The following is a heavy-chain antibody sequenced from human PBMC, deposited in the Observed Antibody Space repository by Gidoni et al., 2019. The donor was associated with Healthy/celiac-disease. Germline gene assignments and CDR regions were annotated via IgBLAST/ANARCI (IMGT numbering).Heavy chain of an antibody. V-gene: IGHV3-23*01. CDR1: GFTYSSYA. CDR3: AKAPGAVNSGGIFDY. D-gene: IGHD3-16*01. Sequence: EVQLLESGGGLVQPGGSLRLSCADSGFTYSSYAMSWVRQAPGKGLECVSAISGSGGSTYYADSVKGRFTISRDNSKNTLYLQMNSLRAEDTAVYYCAKAPGAVNSGGIFDYWGQGTLVTVSS. CDR2: ISGSGGST. J-gene: IGHJ4*02.